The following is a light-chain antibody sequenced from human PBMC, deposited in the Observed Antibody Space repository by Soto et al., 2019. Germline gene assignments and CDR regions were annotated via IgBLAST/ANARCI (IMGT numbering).Light chain of an antibody. V-gene: IGKV3-15*01. Sequence: EIVMTQSPATLSVSPGERATLSCRASQSVRINVAWYQQKNGQAPRLLVYGASTRASGIPDRFSGSGSGTEFTLTISSLQSEDFAVYYCQEYRKWPQNVGQGTRLESK. CDR2: GAS. J-gene: IGKJ5*01. CDR1: QSVRIN. CDR3: QEYRKWPQN.